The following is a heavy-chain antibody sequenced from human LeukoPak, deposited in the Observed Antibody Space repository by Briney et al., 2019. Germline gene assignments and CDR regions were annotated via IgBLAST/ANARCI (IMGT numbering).Heavy chain of an antibody. V-gene: IGHV3-48*01. CDR3: AKAGGSYS. J-gene: IGHJ4*02. CDR1: GFSFSSYN. D-gene: IGHD6-13*01. Sequence: AGSLSLSCAASGFSFSSYNMNWVRQAPGQGLEWMSSIISSSSIIYYAASVKSRYTSSRDNAKTSLYLQMSSLRGEDTAVYYCAKAGGSYSWGQGALVTVSS. CDR2: IISSSSII.